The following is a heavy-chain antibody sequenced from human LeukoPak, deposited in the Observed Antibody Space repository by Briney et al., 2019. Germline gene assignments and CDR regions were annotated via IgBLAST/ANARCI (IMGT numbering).Heavy chain of an antibody. CDR1: GGTFSSYA. D-gene: IGHD4-17*01. CDR3: ARGPKDYGDDY. J-gene: IGHJ4*02. Sequence: ASVKVSCKASGGTFSSYAISWVRQAPGQGLEWMGRIIPILGIANYAQKFQGRVTITADKSTSTAYMELSSLRSEDTAVYYCARGPKDYGDDYWGQGTLVTVSS. V-gene: IGHV1-69*04. CDR2: IIPILGIA.